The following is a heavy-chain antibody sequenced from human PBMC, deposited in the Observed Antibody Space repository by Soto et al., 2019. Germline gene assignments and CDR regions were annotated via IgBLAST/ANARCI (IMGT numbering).Heavy chain of an antibody. CDR2: INCKSDI. V-gene: IGHV3-9*01. CDR3: AISQDRGGRTTFIS. J-gene: IGHJ5*02. CDR1: GFTFDDNA. D-gene: IGHD3-16*01. Sequence: PGGSLRPPCAVSGFTFDDNAMHWVRQAPEKGLDWVPGINCKSDIGYADSVKGRFTISRDNAENSLYLQMNSLSAEDTALYYCAISQDRGGRTTFISWGQGTQVTVSS.